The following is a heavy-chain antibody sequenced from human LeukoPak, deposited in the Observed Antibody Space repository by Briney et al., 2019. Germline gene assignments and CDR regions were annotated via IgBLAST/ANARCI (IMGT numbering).Heavy chain of an antibody. D-gene: IGHD6-19*01. Sequence: SETLSLTCAVYGGSFSGYYWSWIRQPPGKGLEWIGEINHIGRTNYNPSPKSRVTISVDTSKNHFSLKLSSVTAADTAVYYCARRRGIAVAGTNSFGYWGQGTLVTVSS. CDR2: INHIGRT. CDR1: GGSFSGYY. V-gene: IGHV4-34*01. J-gene: IGHJ4*02. CDR3: ARRRGIAVAGTNSFGY.